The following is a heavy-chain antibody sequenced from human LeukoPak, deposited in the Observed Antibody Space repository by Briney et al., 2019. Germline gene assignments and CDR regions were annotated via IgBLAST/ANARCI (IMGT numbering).Heavy chain of an antibody. CDR2: INPNSGGT. CDR3: ARVGGDYYDSSGPPTGADAFDF. J-gene: IGHJ3*01. CDR1: EYTFTGYY. V-gene: IGHV1-2*02. Sequence: ASVKVSCKASEYTFTGYYMHWVRQAPGQGLEWMGWINPNSGGTNYAQKFQGRVTMTRDTSISTAYMELSRLRSDDTAVYYCARVGGDYYDSSGPPTGADAFDFWGQGTMVTVSS. D-gene: IGHD3-22*01.